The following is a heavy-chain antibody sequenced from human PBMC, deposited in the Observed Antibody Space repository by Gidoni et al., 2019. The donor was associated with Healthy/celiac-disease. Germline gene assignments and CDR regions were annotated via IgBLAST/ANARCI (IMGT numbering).Heavy chain of an antibody. V-gene: IGHV3-23*01. Sequence: DVQRLESGGGLVQPGGSLRRSCAASGFTFSSYAMSWVRQAPGKGLGWVSAIIGCGGSTYYADSVKGRFTSSRDNSKNTLYLQMNSLRAEDTAVYYCAKDSPMARSLIDYWGQGTLVTVSS. CDR2: IIGCGGST. CDR3: AKDSPMARSLIDY. J-gene: IGHJ4*02. CDR1: GFTFSSYA.